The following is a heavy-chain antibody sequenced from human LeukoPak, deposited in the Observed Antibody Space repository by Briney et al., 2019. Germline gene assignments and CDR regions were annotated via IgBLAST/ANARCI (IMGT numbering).Heavy chain of an antibody. V-gene: IGHV4-59*01. D-gene: IGHD4-17*01. CDR3: AREVTTWYYFDY. CDR1: GGSFSGYY. Sequence: SETLSLTCAVYGGSFSGYYWSWIRQPPGKGLEWIGYIYYSGSTNYNPSLKSRVTISVDTSKNQFSLKLSSVTAADTAVYYCAREVTTWYYFDYWGQGTLVTVSS. J-gene: IGHJ4*02. CDR2: IYYSGST.